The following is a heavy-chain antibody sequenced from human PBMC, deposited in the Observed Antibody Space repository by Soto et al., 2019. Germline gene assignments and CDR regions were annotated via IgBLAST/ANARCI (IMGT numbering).Heavy chain of an antibody. D-gene: IGHD3-16*01. Sequence: GASVKVSCKASGYTFNNYHMHGVRQAPGQGLEWMGIINPTSGTTAYTQNFQGRVNMTRDTSTTTVYMELSSLTSGDTAVYYCATVKTVMYTGVQYYFDYWGQGTLVTVSS. CDR2: INPTSGTT. V-gene: IGHV1-46*02. CDR3: ATVKTVMYTGVQYYFDY. CDR1: GYTFNNYH. J-gene: IGHJ4*02.